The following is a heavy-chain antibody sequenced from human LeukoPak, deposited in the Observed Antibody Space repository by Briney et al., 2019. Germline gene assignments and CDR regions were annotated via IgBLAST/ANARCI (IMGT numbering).Heavy chain of an antibody. D-gene: IGHD1-26*01. J-gene: IGHJ4*02. CDR1: GYTFTSYG. CDR2: IRTYNGNT. Sequence: ASVKVSCKASGYTFTSYGISWVRQAPGQGLEWMGWIRTYNGNTNYAQKFQGRVTMTTDTSTSTAYMELRSLRSDDTAVYYCARVKGEGAHFDYWGQGTLVTVSS. V-gene: IGHV1-18*01. CDR3: ARVKGEGAHFDY.